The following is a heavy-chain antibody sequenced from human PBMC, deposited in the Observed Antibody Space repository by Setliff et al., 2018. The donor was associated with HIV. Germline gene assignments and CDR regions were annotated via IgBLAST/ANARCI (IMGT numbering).Heavy chain of an antibody. J-gene: IGHJ4*02. CDR2: ISGSGGST. Sequence: GGSLRLSCAASGFTFSSYAMSWVRQAPGKGLEWVLAISGSGGSTYYADSVKGRFTISRDNSKNTLYLQMNSLRAEVTAGYYCAKDPTYYYDSSGYKGWGQGTLVTVSS. CDR3: AKDPTYYYDSSGYKG. CDR1: GFTFSSYA. D-gene: IGHD3-22*01. V-gene: IGHV3-23*01.